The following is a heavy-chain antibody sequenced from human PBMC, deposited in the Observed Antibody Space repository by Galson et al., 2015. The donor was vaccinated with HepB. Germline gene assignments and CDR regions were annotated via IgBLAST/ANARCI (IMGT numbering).Heavy chain of an antibody. CDR3: AREHPDRPGAEYFDL. CDR2: ISSSSSTI. Sequence: SLRLSCAASGFTFSSYSMNWVRQAPGKGLEWVSYISSSSSTIYYADSVKGRFTISRDNAKNSLYLQMNSLRAEDTAVYYCAREHPDRPGAEYFDLWGRGTLVTVSS. J-gene: IGHJ2*01. CDR1: GFTFSSYS. D-gene: IGHD3-22*01. V-gene: IGHV3-48*01.